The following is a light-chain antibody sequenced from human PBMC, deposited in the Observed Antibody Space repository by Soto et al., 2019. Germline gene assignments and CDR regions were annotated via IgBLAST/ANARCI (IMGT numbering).Light chain of an antibody. CDR1: QSVSNC. V-gene: IGKV3-11*01. CDR2: DAS. Sequence: EIVLTQSPATLSLSPGERVTLSCRASQSVSNCLAWYQLKPGQAPRLLIYDASNRATGIPARFSGSGSGTDFTLTISSLEPEDFAVYYCQQRSNWPRPTFGGGTKVDIK. J-gene: IGKJ4*02. CDR3: QQRSNWPRPT.